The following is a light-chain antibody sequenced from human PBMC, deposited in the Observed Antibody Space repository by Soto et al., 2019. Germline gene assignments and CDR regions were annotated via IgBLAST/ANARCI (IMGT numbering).Light chain of an antibody. CDR3: TSFTSSSNWV. CDR1: SSDVGGYNY. V-gene: IGLV2-14*03. J-gene: IGLJ3*02. Sequence: QSALTQPASVSGSPGQSITISCTGTSSDVGGYNYVSWFQQHPGKAPKLKIYEVSNRPSGVSNRFSGSKSGYTASLTISELQAEDEADYYCTSFTSSSNWVFGGGPKLTVL. CDR2: EVS.